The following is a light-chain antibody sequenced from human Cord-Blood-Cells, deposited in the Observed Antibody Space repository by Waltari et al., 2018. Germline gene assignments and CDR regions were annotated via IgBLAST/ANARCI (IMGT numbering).Light chain of an antibody. CDR1: QSVSSY. Sequence: EIVLTQSPATLSLSPGERATLSCRASQSVSSYLAWYQQKPGQAPRLLIYDASNRATGIPARFSGSGSGRDFSLTSSSLGPEDFAVYYCQQRSNWPHCPSGPGPKLDT. V-gene: IGKV3-11*02. CDR2: DAS. J-gene: IGKJ3*01. CDR3: QQRSNWPHCP.